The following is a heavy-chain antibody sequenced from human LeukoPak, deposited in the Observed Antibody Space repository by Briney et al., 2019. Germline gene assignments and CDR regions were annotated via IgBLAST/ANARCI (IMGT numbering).Heavy chain of an antibody. V-gene: IGHV1-58*01. Sequence: SVKVSCKASGFTFTSSALQWVRQARGQRLEWIGWIVVGSGNTNYAQKFQERVTITRDMSTSTAYMELRSLRSEDTAVYYCAVDSGSYQFDYRGQGTLVTVSS. D-gene: IGHD1-26*01. CDR3: AVDSGSYQFDY. J-gene: IGHJ4*02. CDR1: GFTFTSSA. CDR2: IVVGSGNT.